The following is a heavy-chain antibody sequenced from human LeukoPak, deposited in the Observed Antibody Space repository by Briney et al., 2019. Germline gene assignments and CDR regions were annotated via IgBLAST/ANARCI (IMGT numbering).Heavy chain of an antibody. J-gene: IGHJ4*02. CDR3: TTGVGSSDHDY. CDR1: EFTFNNAW. D-gene: IGHD1-26*01. Sequence: PGGSLRLSCAASEFTFNNAWMSWVRQAPGKGLEWVGRIKSKTDGGTTDYAAPVKGRFTISRDDSKNTLYLQMNSLKTEDTALYYCTTGVGSSDHDYWGQGTLVTVSS. CDR2: IKSKTDGGTT. V-gene: IGHV3-15*01.